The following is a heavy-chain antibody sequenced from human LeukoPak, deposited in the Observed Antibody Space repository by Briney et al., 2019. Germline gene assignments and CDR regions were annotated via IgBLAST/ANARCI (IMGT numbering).Heavy chain of an antibody. D-gene: IGHD3-22*01. CDR3: ARRVSSGYPPRPWYFDY. CDR1: GGSISSGGYY. Sequence: SETLSLTCTVSGGSISSGGYYWSWIRQHPGKGLEWIGYIYYSGSTNYNPFLKSRVTISVDTSKNQFSLKLSSVTAADTAVYYCARRVSSGYPPRPWYFDYWGQGTLVTVSS. J-gene: IGHJ4*02. V-gene: IGHV4-61*08. CDR2: IYYSGST.